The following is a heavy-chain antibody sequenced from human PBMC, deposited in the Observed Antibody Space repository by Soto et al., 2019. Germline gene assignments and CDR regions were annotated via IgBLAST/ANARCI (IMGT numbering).Heavy chain of an antibody. CDR3: ARDSSSWSVGYYSYGMDV. J-gene: IGHJ6*02. V-gene: IGHV1-69*13. CDR1: GGTFSSYA. Sequence: SVKVSCKASGGTFSSYAISWVRQAPGQGLEWMGGIIPIFGTANYAQKFQGRVTITADESTSTAYMELSSLRSEDTAVYYCARDSSSWSVGYYSYGMDVWGQGTTVTVSS. CDR2: IIPIFGTA. D-gene: IGHD6-13*01.